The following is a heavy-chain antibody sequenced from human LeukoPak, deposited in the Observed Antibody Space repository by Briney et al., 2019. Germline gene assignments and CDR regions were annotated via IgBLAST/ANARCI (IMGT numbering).Heavy chain of an antibody. CDR3: ARAGTTGHFDF. D-gene: IGHD1-1*01. CDR1: GFTFSDYY. V-gene: IGHV3-11*01. CDR2: ISSSGNSI. J-gene: IGHJ4*02. Sequence: GGSLRLSCAAAGFTFSDYYMTWVRQAPGKGLHWVSYISSSGNSISDADSVRGRFTISRDNAKNSLYLQMNSLRDEDTAVYYCARAGTTGHFDFWGQGTLVTVSP.